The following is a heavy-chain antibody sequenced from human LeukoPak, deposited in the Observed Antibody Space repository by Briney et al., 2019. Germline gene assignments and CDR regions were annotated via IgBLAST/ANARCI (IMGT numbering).Heavy chain of an antibody. J-gene: IGHJ4*02. D-gene: IGHD6-19*01. CDR3: AKDLEQWLAQPLDY. CDR2: ISGSGGST. V-gene: IGHV3-23*01. CDR1: GFTFSSYA. Sequence: AGGSLRLSCAASGFTFSSYAMSWVRQAPGKGLEWVSAISGSGGSTYYADSVKGRFTISRDNSKNTLYLQMNSLRAEDTAVYYCAKDLEQWLAQPLDYWGQGTLVTVSS.